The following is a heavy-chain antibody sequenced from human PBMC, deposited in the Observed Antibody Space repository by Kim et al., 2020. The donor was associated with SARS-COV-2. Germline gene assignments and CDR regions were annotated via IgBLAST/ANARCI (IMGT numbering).Heavy chain of an antibody. CDR2: TENKASSYTT. CDR1: GFTFSDHY. V-gene: IGHV3-72*01. J-gene: IGHJ3*02. CDR3: AREKIRGASAADGFDI. D-gene: IGHD3-10*01. Sequence: GGSLRLSCAASGFTFSDHYMDWVRQAPGKGLEWVGRTENKASSYTTHYAASVEGRFTISRDVSENSLYLQMNSLKTEDTAMYYCAREKIRGASAADGFDIWGQGTMVTVSS.